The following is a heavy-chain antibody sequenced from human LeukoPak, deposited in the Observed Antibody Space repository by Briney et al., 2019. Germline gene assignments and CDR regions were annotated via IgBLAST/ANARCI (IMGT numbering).Heavy chain of an antibody. J-gene: IGHJ3*02. D-gene: IGHD1-26*01. V-gene: IGHV4-59*08. CDR3: ARVVREVGAAFDI. Sequence: PSETLSLTCTVSGGSISSYYWSWIRQPPGKGLEWIGYIYYSGSTNYNPSLKSRVTISVDTSKNQFSLKLSSVTAADTAVYYCARVVREVGAAFDIWGQGTLVTVSS. CDR2: IYYSGST. CDR1: GGSISSYY.